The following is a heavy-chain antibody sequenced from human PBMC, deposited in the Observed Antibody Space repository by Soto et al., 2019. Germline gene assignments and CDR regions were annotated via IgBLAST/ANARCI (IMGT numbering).Heavy chain of an antibody. Sequence: ASVKVSCKASGYTYTSYGISWVRQAPGQRLEWMGWIRAYNGNTNYAQKLQGRVTMTTDTSTSTAYMELRSLRSDDTAVYYCARGAGYCSGGSCYFLTPGAFDICCPGTMVTVSS. J-gene: IGHJ3*02. CDR3: ARGAGYCSGGSCYFLTPGAFDI. V-gene: IGHV1-18*01. D-gene: IGHD2-15*01. CDR2: IRAYNGNT. CDR1: GYTYTSYG.